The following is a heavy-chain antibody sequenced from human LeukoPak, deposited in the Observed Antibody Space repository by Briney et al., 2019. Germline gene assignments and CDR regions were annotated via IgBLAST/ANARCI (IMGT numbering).Heavy chain of an antibody. CDR3: ARVNTLIRGIGWFDP. CDR2: IYYSGYT. Sequence: SETLSLTCTVSGGSISSYYWSWIRQPPGKGLEWIGYIYYSGYTNYNPSLKSRVSISVDTSKNQFSLRLSSVTAADTAVYYCARVNTLIRGIGWFDPWARESWSPSPQ. J-gene: IGHJ5*02. CDR1: GGSISSYY. D-gene: IGHD3-10*01. V-gene: IGHV4-59*01.